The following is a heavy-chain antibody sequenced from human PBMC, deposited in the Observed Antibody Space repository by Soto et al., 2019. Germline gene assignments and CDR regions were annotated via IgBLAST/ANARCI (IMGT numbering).Heavy chain of an antibody. V-gene: IGHV4-34*01. CDR3: ARGVRFLEWLSARGYRDPQYYYYYGMDV. Sequence: PSEKLRHTCAVYGGSFSGYYWRWFRQPPGKGLEWIGEINHSGSTNYNPSLTSRVTISVDTSKNQFSLKLSSVTAADTAVYYCARGVRFLEWLSARGYRDPQYYYYYGMDVWGQGPTVTVS. CDR1: GGSFSGYY. CDR2: INHSGST. J-gene: IGHJ6*02. D-gene: IGHD3-3*01.